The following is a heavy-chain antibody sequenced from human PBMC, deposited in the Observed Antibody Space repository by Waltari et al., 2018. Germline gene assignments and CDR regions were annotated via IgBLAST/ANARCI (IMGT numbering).Heavy chain of an antibody. CDR1: GGSISSSSYY. Sequence: QLQLQESGPGLVKPSETLSLTCTVSGGSISSSSYYWGWIRQPPGKGLVWIGSIYYSGSTYYNPSLKSRVTISVDTSKNQFSLKLSSVTAADTAVYYFARVGGIIAAAGTWGQGTLVTVSS. CDR3: ARVGGIIAAAGT. CDR2: IYYSGST. J-gene: IGHJ5*02. V-gene: IGHV4-39*07. D-gene: IGHD6-13*01.